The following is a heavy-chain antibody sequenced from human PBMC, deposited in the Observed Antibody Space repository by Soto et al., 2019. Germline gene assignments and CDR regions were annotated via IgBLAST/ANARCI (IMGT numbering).Heavy chain of an antibody. D-gene: IGHD3-3*01. V-gene: IGHV4-59*08. CDR3: ARTSYYDFWSGYYGWFDP. CDR2: IYYSGST. Sequence: SATLSLPCTVSGGSISSYYWSWIRQPPGKGLEWIGYIYYSGSTNYNPSLKSRVTISVDTSKNQFSLKLSSVTAADTAVYYCARTSYYDFWSGYYGWFDPWAREPWSPSPQ. CDR1: GGSISSYY. J-gene: IGHJ5*02.